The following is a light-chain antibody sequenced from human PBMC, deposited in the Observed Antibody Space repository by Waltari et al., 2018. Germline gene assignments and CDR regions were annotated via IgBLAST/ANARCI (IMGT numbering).Light chain of an antibody. CDR3: QQYYSTPLT. CDR2: WAS. CDR1: SVLYSSNNKNY. J-gene: IGKJ3*01. Sequence: SVLYSSNNKNYLAWYQQKPGQPSKLLIYWASTRESGVPDRFSGSGSGTDFTLTISSLQAEDVAVYYCQQYYSTPLTFGPGTKVDIK. V-gene: IGKV4-1*01.